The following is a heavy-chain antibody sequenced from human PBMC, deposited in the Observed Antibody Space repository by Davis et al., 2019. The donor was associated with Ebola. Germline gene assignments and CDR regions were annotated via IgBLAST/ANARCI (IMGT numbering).Heavy chain of an antibody. J-gene: IGHJ6*04. V-gene: IGHV3-30-3*01. CDR1: GFTFSSYA. Sequence: PGGSLRLSCAASGFTFSSYAMHWVRQAPGKGLEWVAVISYDGSNKYYADSVKGRFTISRDNSKNTLYLQMNSLRAEDTAVYYCARGGIVVVPAAARDYYGMDVWGKGTTVTVSS. D-gene: IGHD2-2*01. CDR2: ISYDGSNK. CDR3: ARGGIVVVPAAARDYYGMDV.